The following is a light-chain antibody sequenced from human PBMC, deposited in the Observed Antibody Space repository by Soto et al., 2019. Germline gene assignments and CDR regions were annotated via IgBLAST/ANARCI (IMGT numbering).Light chain of an antibody. V-gene: IGLV2-23*01. CDR1: SSDVGSYNL. CDR2: EGS. Sequence: QSALTQPASVSGSSGQSITISCTGTSSDVGSYNLVSWYQQHPGKAPKLMIYEGSKRPSGVSNRFSGSKSGNTASLTISGLQAEDEADYYCCAYAGSSTGVVFGGGTKLTVL. J-gene: IGLJ2*01. CDR3: CAYAGSSTGVV.